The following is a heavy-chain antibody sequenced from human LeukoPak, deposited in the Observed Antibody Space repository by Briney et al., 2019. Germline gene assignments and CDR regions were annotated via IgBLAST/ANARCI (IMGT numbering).Heavy chain of an antibody. CDR1: GFTFSSYA. J-gene: IGHJ4*02. Sequence: RGPLRLSCAASGFTFSSYAMHWVRQAPGKGLEWVAVISYDGSNKYYADSVKGRFTISRDNSKNTLYLQMNSLRAEDTAVYYCASPQSGTTVTTSFDYWGQGTLVTVSS. D-gene: IGHD4-17*01. V-gene: IGHV3-30-3*01. CDR3: ASPQSGTTVTTSFDY. CDR2: ISYDGSNK.